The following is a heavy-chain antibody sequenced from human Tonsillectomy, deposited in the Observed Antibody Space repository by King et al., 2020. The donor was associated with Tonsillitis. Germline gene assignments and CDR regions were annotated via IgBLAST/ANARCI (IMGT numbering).Heavy chain of an antibody. CDR3: AGGTEWDPPDY. CDR1: GFTVNGNY. Sequence: VQLVESGGGLVQPGGSLRLSCAASGFTVNGNYMSWVRQAPGKGLEWVSVIYSGGSTYYADSVKGRFTISRDNSKNTVYLQMNILRAEDTAVFYCAGGTEWDPPDYRGQGTLVTVSS. CDR2: IYSGGST. J-gene: IGHJ4*02. V-gene: IGHV3-66*01. D-gene: IGHD1-26*01.